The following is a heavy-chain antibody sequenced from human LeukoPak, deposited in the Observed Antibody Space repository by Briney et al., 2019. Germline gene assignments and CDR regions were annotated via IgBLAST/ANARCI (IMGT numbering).Heavy chain of an antibody. CDR1: GFTFDDYA. V-gene: IGHV3-43*02. D-gene: IGHD3-16*02. CDR3: AKAYYDYVWGSYRYFCAFDI. J-gene: IGHJ3*02. CDR2: ISGDGGRT. Sequence: AGGSLRLSCAASGFTFDDYAMHWVRQAPGKGLGWVSLISGDGGRTHYADSVKGRFTISRDNSKNSLYLQVNSLRTEDTAFYYCAKAYYDYVWGSYRYFCAFDIWGQGTMVTVSS.